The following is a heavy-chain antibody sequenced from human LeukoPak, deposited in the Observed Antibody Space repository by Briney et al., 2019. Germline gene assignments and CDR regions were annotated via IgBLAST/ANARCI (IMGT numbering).Heavy chain of an antibody. V-gene: IGHV4-38-2*02. CDR3: AREIVRGVPGW. Sequence: SETLSPTCAVSGYSISSGCHWGWTRQTPGKGLEWIGSLYAAGNTYYSPSLKSRATISLDKSKNLFSLDLRSVTAADTAVYYCAREIVRGVPGWWGQGTLVTVSS. D-gene: IGHD3-10*01. CDR2: LYAAGNT. J-gene: IGHJ4*02. CDR1: GYSISSGCH.